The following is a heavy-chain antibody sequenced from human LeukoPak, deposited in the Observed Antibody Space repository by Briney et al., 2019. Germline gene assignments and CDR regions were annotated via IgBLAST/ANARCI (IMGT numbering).Heavy chain of an antibody. J-gene: IGHJ4*02. CDR3: AREVSDGCNR. D-gene: IGHD5-24*01. V-gene: IGHV4-34*01. CDR2: INHSGST. CDR1: GGSFSGYY. Sequence: SETLSLTCAVYGGSFSGYYWSWIRQPPGKGLEWIGEINHSGSTNYNPSLKSRVTISVDTSKNQFSLKLSSVTAADTAVYYCAREVSDGCNRWGQGTLVTVSS.